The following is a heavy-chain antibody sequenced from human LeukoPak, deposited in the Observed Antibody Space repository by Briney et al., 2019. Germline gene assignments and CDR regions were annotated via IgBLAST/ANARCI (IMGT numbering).Heavy chain of an antibody. CDR2: LSGSGITT. J-gene: IGHJ4*01. V-gene: IGHV3-23*01. Sequence: GGSLRLSCAASGFTFSSYAMAWVRQAPGKGLEWVSTLSGSGITTYYADSVKGRFTISRDNSKNTLYLQMNSLRAEDTAVYYCAKGIYSSGWSYFDYWGHGTLVTVSS. CDR3: AKGIYSSGWSYFDY. D-gene: IGHD6-19*01. CDR1: GFTFSSYA.